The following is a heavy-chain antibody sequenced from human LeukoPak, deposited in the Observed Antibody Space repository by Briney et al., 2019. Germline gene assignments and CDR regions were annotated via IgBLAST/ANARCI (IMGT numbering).Heavy chain of an antibody. CDR3: ARSVTGTTTAPGD. J-gene: IGHJ4*02. V-gene: IGHV4-38-2*02. Sequence: SETLSLTCTVSGYSISSGYYWGWIRQPPGKGLEWIGSIYHSGSTYYNPSLKSRVTISVDTSKNQFSLKLSSVTAADTAVYYCARSVTGTTTAPGDWGQGTLVTVSS. CDR2: IYHSGST. CDR1: GYSISSGYY. D-gene: IGHD1-20*01.